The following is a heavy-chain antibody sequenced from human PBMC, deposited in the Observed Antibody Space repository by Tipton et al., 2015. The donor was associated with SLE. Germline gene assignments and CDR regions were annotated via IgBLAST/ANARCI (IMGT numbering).Heavy chain of an antibody. J-gene: IGHJ4*02. V-gene: IGHV4-4*07. CDR2: IYTSGST. D-gene: IGHD3-22*01. CDR3: ARRAYYDYSGYFDY. Sequence: TLSLTCTVSGGSISSYYWSWIRQPAGKGLEWIGRIYTSGSTKYNPSLKSRVTISLDMSKNQFSLNLNSVTAADTAVYYCARRAYYDYSGYFDYWGQGTLVTVSS. CDR1: GGSISSYY.